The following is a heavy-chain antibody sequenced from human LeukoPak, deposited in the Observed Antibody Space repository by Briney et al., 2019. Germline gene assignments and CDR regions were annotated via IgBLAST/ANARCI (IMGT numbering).Heavy chain of an antibody. CDR1: GFTFSSYW. D-gene: IGHD2-21*01. CDR2: IITDGSST. Sequence: PGGALRLSCAAAGFTFSSYWMHWVRQVPGKGLVWVSRIITDGSSTSYVDTVKGRFTMSRDNAKNTLYLQMNSLRAEDTAVYYCVRDVWGDRDSNFDYRGQGTLVTVS. CDR3: VRDVWGDRDSNFDY. J-gene: IGHJ4*02. V-gene: IGHV3-74*01.